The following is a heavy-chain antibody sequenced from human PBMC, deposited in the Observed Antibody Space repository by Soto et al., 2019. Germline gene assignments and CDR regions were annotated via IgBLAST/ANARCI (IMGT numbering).Heavy chain of an antibody. D-gene: IGHD3-22*01. J-gene: IGHJ4*02. CDR2: IIPILGIA. CDR1: GGTFSSYT. V-gene: IGHV1-69*08. CDR3: ARDLMGYYYDSSGYLY. Sequence: QVQLVQSGAEVKKPGSSVKVSCKASGGTFSSYTISWVRQAPGQGLEWMGRIIPILGIANYAQKFQDRVTITADKSTSTAYMELSSLISEDTAVYYCARDLMGYYYDSSGYLYWGQGTLVTVSS.